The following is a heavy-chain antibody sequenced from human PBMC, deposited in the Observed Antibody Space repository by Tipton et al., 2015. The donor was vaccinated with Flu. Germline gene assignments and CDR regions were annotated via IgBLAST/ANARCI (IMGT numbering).Heavy chain of an antibody. Sequence: QLVQSGAELKKPGESLKISCRASGYSFTTYSWIAWVRQMPGKGLEWMGVIYLDDSDITYSPSFQGQVTILADRSISTAYLQWRSLEASDSAMYFCARGELAMDWFDSWGQGTLVSVSS. CDR2: IYLDDSDI. V-gene: IGHV5-51*03. CDR1: GYSFTTYSW. J-gene: IGHJ5*01. D-gene: IGHD1-1*01. CDR3: ARGELAMDWFDS.